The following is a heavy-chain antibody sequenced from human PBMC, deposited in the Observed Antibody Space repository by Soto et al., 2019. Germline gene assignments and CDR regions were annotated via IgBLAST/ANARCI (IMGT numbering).Heavy chain of an antibody. Sequence: QVQLQQSGPGLVKPSQTLSLTCDISGDSVSSNSAAWNWIRQTPSRGLEWLGRTYYRSKWYINYAVSVKSRITVTPDTSKNPFSLQLNSVTPEDTAVYYCARGSWDDVTGHYYMDVWGKGTTVTVSS. CDR3: ARGSWDDVTGHYYMDV. J-gene: IGHJ6*03. CDR2: TYYRSKWYI. CDR1: GDSVSSNSAA. D-gene: IGHD1-1*01. V-gene: IGHV6-1*01.